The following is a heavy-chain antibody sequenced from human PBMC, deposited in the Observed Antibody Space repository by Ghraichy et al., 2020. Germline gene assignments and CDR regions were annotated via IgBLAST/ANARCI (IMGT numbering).Heavy chain of an antibody. V-gene: IGHV3-23*01. Sequence: GGSLRLSCGVSGFTFSNNGVNWVRQASGKGLEWVSGIVGSGRTTHYADSVRGRFTISRDNSKNTVYLQMSSLRAEDTAVYYCAKAPIFGVASGYFDDWGQGTLVTVSS. CDR3: AKAPIFGVASGYFDD. D-gene: IGHD3-3*01. CDR1: GFTFSNNG. CDR2: IVGSGRTT. J-gene: IGHJ4*02.